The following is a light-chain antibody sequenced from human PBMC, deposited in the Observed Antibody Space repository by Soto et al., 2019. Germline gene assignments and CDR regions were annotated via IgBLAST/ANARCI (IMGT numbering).Light chain of an antibody. J-gene: IGKJ2*01. CDR3: QQYGTSPPKYT. V-gene: IGKV3-20*01. Sequence: EVVLTQSPGTLSLSPGERATLSCRASQSVSSSHLAWYQQKPGQAPGLLIYGASDRATDIPDRFSGSGSGTDFTLTISRLEPEDFAVYYCQQYGTSPPKYTFGQGTKLEIK. CDR1: QSVSSSH. CDR2: GAS.